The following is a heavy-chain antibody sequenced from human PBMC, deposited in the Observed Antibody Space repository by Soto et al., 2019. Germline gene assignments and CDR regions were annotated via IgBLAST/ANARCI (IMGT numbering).Heavy chain of an antibody. J-gene: IGHJ4*02. V-gene: IGHV3-9*01. D-gene: IGHD2-2*02. CDR3: AKDNGYQQLYMDY. Sequence: EVQLVESGGGLVQPGRSLRLSCAASGFTFDDYAMHWVRQAPGKGLEWVSGIRWNSGSIGYADSVKGRFTISRDNAKNSLYLQMNSLRAEDTALYDCAKDNGYQQLYMDYWGQGTLVTVSS. CDR2: IRWNSGSI. CDR1: GFTFDDYA.